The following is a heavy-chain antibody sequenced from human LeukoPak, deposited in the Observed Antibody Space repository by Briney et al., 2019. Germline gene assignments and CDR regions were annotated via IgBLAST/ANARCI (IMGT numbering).Heavy chain of an antibody. D-gene: IGHD3-10*01. CDR3: ARDRLILWFGEPHHGFNWFDP. CDR1: GFTFSSYS. Sequence: PGGSLRLSCAASGFTFSSYSMNWVRQAPGKGLEWVSSISSSSSYIYYADSVKGRFTISGDNAKNSLYLQMNSLRAEDTAVYYCARDRLILWFGEPHHGFNWFDPWGQGTLVTVSS. CDR2: ISSSSSYI. J-gene: IGHJ5*02. V-gene: IGHV3-21*01.